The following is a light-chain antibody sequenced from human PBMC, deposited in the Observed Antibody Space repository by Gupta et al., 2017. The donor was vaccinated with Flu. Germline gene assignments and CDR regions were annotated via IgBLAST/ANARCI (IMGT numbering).Light chain of an antibody. J-gene: IGKJ2*01. CDR3: QRSYCTPYT. Sequence: SSLSASVEETVNITWRASKSISNYFSWYQKPTEKATHLLSYAAYSLTSSLATQFSGSACGTDFTTTISSLQTEDSATYYHQRSYCTPYTFGQGTKLEIK. CDR2: AAY. CDR1: KSISNY. V-gene: IGKV1-39*01.